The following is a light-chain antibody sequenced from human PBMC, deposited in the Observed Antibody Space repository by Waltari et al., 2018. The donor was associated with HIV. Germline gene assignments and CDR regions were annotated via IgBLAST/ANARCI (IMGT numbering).Light chain of an antibody. CDR1: SSDVGGSHF. CDR2: DVT. J-gene: IGLJ3*02. Sequence: QSALTQPASVSGSPGQSITISCTGSSSDVGGSHFVSWYQQHPGKAPRVLIYDVTTRPSGVSDRFSGSRSGDTASLTISGLQPEDEADYYCESYTSTSVWVFGGGTRLTVL. V-gene: IGLV2-14*03. CDR3: ESYTSTSVWV.